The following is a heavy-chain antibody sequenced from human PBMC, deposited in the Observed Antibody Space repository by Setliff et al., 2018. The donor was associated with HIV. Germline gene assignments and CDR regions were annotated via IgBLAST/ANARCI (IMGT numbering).Heavy chain of an antibody. D-gene: IGHD3-3*01. V-gene: IGHV4-61*09. CDR2: VHTNGFT. CDR1: GGSVNSGSFS. Sequence: SETLSLTCGVSGGSVNSGSFSWNWIRQPAGGRPEWIGHVHTNGFTNYNPSLKSRVTISLDTSRNEFSLKVTSVTAADTATYLCARGVVGNYYDFFNIYFWDYMDVWGNGTTVTVSS. CDR3: ARGVVGNYYDFFNIYFWDYMDV. J-gene: IGHJ6*03.